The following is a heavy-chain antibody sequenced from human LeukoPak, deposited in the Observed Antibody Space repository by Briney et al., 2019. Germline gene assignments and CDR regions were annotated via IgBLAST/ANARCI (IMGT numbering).Heavy chain of an antibody. CDR2: ISGGGETT. V-gene: IGHV3-23*01. Sequence: GGSLRLSCAASGFTFNNYAMNWVRQAPGKGLEWVSSISGGGETTYYADSAKGRFTISGDNSQNTLYLQMNSLRAEDTAVYYCARDYADYVGYFFFDYWSQGTLVTVSS. J-gene: IGHJ4*02. D-gene: IGHD4-17*01. CDR3: ARDYADYVGYFFFDY. CDR1: GFTFNNYA.